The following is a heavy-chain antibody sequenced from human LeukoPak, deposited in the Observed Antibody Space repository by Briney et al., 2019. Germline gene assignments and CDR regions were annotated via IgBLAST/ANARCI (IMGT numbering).Heavy chain of an antibody. CDR1: GYTFTSYY. V-gene: IGHV1-46*01. CDR3: ARVNPFHAFDI. Sequence: GASVKVSCKASGYTFTSYYMHWVRQAPGQGLEWMGIINPSGGSTSYAQKFQGRATMTRDTSTSTVYMELSSLRSEDTAVYYCARVNPFHAFDIWGQGTMVAVSS. J-gene: IGHJ3*02. CDR2: INPSGGST.